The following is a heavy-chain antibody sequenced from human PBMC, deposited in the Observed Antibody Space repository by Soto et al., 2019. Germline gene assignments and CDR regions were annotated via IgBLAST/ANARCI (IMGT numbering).Heavy chain of an antibody. Sequence: GGALRLSCAASGFTFDDYAMRWVRQAPGKGLEWVSGISGDGGSIGYADSVKGRFTISRDNAKSTLYLQMNSLRVEDTAIYYCARAFIPSAYWGPGTLVTVSS. CDR1: GFTFDDYA. CDR3: ARAFIPSAY. CDR2: ISGDGGSI. D-gene: IGHD2-21*01. V-gene: IGHV3-9*01. J-gene: IGHJ4*02.